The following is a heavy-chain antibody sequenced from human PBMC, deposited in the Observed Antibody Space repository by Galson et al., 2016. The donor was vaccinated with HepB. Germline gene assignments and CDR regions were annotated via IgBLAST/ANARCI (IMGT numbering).Heavy chain of an antibody. CDR1: GYTFRTYF. CDR2: ISPYNGVT. D-gene: IGHD2-15*01. V-gene: IGHV1-18*04. CDR3: VRGGGYCSGGSCVWDF. Sequence: SVKVSCKASGYTFRTYFISWVRQAPGQGLEWMGWISPYNGVTDYAQRLQGRVSMTTDTSTSTAYLELRNLTSDDTAVYYCVRGGGYCSGGSCVWDFWGQGTLVTVSS. J-gene: IGHJ4*02.